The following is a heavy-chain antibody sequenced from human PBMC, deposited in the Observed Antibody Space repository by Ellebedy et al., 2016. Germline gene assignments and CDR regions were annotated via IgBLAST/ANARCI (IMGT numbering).Heavy chain of an antibody. Sequence: GGSLRLSXAASGFTFSSYAMSWVRQAPGKGLEWVSAISGSGGSTYYADSVKGRFTISRDNSKNTLYLQMNSLRAEDTAVYYCAKDRRAYITVTTDSFDIWGQGTMVTVSS. CDR1: GFTFSSYA. CDR3: AKDRRAYITVTTDSFDI. CDR2: ISGSGGST. V-gene: IGHV3-23*01. J-gene: IGHJ3*02. D-gene: IGHD4-17*01.